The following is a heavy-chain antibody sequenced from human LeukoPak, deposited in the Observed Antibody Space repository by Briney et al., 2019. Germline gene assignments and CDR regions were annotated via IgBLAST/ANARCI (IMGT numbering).Heavy chain of an antibody. V-gene: IGHV3-21*01. Sequence: SGGSLRLSCAASGFTFSSYSMNWVRQAPGKGLEWVSSISSSSSYIYYADSVKGRFTISRDNAKNSLFLQMNSLRAEDTAVYYCAELGITMIGGVWGKGTTVTISS. J-gene: IGHJ6*04. D-gene: IGHD3-10*02. CDR2: ISSSSSYI. CDR1: GFTFSSYS. CDR3: AELGITMIGGV.